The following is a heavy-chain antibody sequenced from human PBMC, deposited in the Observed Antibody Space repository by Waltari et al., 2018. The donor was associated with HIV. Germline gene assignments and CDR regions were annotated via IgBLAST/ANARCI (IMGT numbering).Heavy chain of an antibody. CDR3: ARDGEKSSYYDSTGYLLY. Sequence: QVQLQESGPGLVQPSETLSLTCTISGGSITWSNWWSWVRQSPGKGLEWIGEIYHSGRRNHTPSRKSRVTILVDKSKNQLSLRLTSVTAADTAVYYCARDGEKSSYYDSTGYLLYWGQGAPVTVSS. D-gene: IGHD3-22*01. V-gene: IGHV4-4*02. J-gene: IGHJ4*02. CDR1: GGSITWSNW. CDR2: IYHSGRR.